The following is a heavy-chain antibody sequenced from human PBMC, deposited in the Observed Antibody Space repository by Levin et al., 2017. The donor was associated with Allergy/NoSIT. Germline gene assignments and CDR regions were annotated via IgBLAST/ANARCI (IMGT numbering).Heavy chain of an antibody. Sequence: GGSLRLSCAASGFTFSSYAMSWVRQAPGKGLEWVSAISGSGGSTYYADSVKGRFTISRDNSKNTLYLQMNSLRAEDTAVYYCAKDQDDFWSAYSAVYGMDVWGQGTTVTVSS. J-gene: IGHJ6*02. D-gene: IGHD3-3*01. CDR3: AKDQDDFWSAYSAVYGMDV. V-gene: IGHV3-23*01. CDR1: GFTFSSYA. CDR2: ISGSGGST.